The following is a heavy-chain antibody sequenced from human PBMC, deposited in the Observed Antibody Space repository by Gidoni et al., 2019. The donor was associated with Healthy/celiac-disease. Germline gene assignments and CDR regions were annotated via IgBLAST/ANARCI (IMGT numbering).Heavy chain of an antibody. J-gene: IGHJ4*02. Sequence: FTISRDNAKNSLYLQMNSLRAEDTAVYYCARAGAGGNGYFDYWGQGTLVTVSS. V-gene: IGHV3-11*06. CDR3: ARAGAGGNGYFDY. D-gene: IGHD6-13*01.